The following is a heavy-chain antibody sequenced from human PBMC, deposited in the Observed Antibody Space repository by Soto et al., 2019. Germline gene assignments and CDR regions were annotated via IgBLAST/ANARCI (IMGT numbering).Heavy chain of an antibody. CDR2: IIPIFGTT. V-gene: IGHV1-69*01. CDR1: GGTFNTHT. CDR3: SRVSLRGHLLGNFYG. Sequence: QVQLVQSGAEVKKPGSSVKVSCKASGGTFNTHTISWVRQAPGQGLEWMGGIIPIFGTTNYAQKFQGRVTITADEATSTAYMEQSSMISEDTAVYYCSRVSLRGHLLGNFYGWGQVTLVTVSS. J-gene: IGHJ4*02. D-gene: IGHD3-16*01.